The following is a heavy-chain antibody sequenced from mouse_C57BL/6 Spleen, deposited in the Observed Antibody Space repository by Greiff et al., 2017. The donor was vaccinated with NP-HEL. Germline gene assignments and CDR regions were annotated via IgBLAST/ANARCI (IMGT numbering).Heavy chain of an antibody. J-gene: IGHJ3*01. CDR3: ARGITAQATGFAY. Sequence: DVQLVESGGGLVKPGGSLKLSCAASGFTFSDYGMHWVRQAPEKGLEWVAYISSGSSTIYYADTVKGRFTISRDNAKNTLFLQMTSLRSEDTAMYYCARGITAQATGFAYWGQGTLVTVSA. CDR1: GFTFSDYG. V-gene: IGHV5-17*01. D-gene: IGHD3-2*02. CDR2: ISSGSSTI.